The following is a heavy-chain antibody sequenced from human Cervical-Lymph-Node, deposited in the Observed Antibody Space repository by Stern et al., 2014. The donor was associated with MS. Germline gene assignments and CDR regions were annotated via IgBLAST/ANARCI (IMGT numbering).Heavy chain of an antibody. CDR1: GISTISNY. J-gene: IGHJ4*01. CDR3: ARLAASNSGPFDY. D-gene: IGHD6-25*01. Sequence: VQLVESGPGLVKASETLSLTCSVSGISTISNYWSWFRQSPGKGLEWIGNIYHTGSTNYNPSLKSRVTMSVVTSKNQFSVEVTSVTAADTAVYYCARLAASNSGPFDYWGQGTLVTVSS. CDR2: IYHTGST. V-gene: IGHV4-4*09.